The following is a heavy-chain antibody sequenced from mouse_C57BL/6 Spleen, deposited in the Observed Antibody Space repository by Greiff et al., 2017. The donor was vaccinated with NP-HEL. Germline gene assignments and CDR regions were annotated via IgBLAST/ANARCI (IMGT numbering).Heavy chain of an antibody. Sequence: QVQLQQSGAELVKPGASVKLSCKASGYTFTEYTIHWVKQRSGQGLEWIGWFYPGSGRIKYNEKFKDKATLTADKYSRTVYMELSRLTSEDSAVYCCARHEERGPYDYDGAWFAYGGQGTLGTVSA. CDR2: FYPGSGRI. J-gene: IGHJ3*01. V-gene: IGHV1-62-2*01. CDR3: ARHEERGPYDYDGAWFAY. D-gene: IGHD2-4*01. CDR1: GYTFTEYT.